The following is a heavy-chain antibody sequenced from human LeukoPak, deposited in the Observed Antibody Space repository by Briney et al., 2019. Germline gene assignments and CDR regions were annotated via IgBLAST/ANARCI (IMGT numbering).Heavy chain of an antibody. CDR2: IKSDGSKT. D-gene: IGHD3-3*01. CDR3: ARGGYYGSGRYYFDF. J-gene: IGHJ4*02. CDR1: GFTFSRYW. Sequence: GGSLRLSCAASGFTFSRYWMDWVRHAPGKGLVWVSRIKSDGSKTNYADSVKGRFTISREKAKNTLHLQMNSLRAEDTAVYSCARGGYYGSGRYYFDFWGQGTLVTVSS. V-gene: IGHV3-74*01.